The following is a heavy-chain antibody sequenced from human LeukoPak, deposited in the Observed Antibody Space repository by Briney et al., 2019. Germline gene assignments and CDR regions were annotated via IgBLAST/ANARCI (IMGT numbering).Heavy chain of an antibody. J-gene: IGHJ4*02. V-gene: IGHV3-23*01. CDR1: GFVFSDYY. CDR2: ISGSGGST. Sequence: GGSLRLSCAASGFVFSDYYMTWIRQAPGKGLEWVSAISGSGGSTYYADSVKGRFTISRDNSKNTLYVQMNSLRAEDTAVYYCAKGSSGLDYWGQGTLLTVPS. D-gene: IGHD6-19*01. CDR3: AKGSSGLDY.